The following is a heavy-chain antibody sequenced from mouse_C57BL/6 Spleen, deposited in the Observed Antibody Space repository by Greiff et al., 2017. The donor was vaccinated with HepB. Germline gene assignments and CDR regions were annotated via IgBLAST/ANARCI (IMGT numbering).Heavy chain of an antibody. V-gene: IGHV1-15*01. CDR1: GYTFTDYE. CDR2: IDPETGGT. Sequence: VQLQESGAELVRPGASVTLSCKASGYTFTDYEMHWVKQTPVHGLEWIGAIDPETGGTAYNQKFKGKAILTADKSSSTAYMELRSLTSEDSAVYYCTRGLRCAYWGQGTLVTVSA. D-gene: IGHD1-3*01. CDR3: TRGLRCAY. J-gene: IGHJ3*01.